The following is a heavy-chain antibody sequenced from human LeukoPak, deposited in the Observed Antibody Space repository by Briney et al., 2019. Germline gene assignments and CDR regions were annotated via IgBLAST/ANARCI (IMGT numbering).Heavy chain of an antibody. D-gene: IGHD3-22*01. V-gene: IGHV1-8*01. Sequence: ASVKVSCKASRYTFTSYDINWVRVAAGQGLEWMGWMNPNTGRTGFAQKFQGRLTMTRDTSISTAYMELSSLRSEDTAVYYCARLSQTPDYYSNGGYYYLGYWAREPRSPSPQ. CDR2: MNPNTGRT. J-gene: IGHJ4*02. CDR1: RYTFTSYD. CDR3: ARLSQTPDYYSNGGYYYLGY.